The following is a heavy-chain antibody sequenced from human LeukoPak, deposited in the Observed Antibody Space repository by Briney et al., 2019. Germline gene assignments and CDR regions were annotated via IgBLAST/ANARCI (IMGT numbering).Heavy chain of an antibody. J-gene: IGHJ6*02. Sequence: PSETLSLTCTVSGYSISSGYYWGWIRQPPGKGLEWIGNIYHSGTTYYNPSLKSRVTISLDTSKNQFSLQLSSVTAADTAVYYCARRGTMVRGVYYSGVDVWGQGTTVTASS. V-gene: IGHV4-38-2*02. D-gene: IGHD3-10*01. CDR2: IYHSGTT. CDR1: GYSISSGYY. CDR3: ARRGTMVRGVYYSGVDV.